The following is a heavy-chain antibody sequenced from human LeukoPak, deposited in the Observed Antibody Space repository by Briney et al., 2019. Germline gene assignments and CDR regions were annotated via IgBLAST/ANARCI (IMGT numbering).Heavy chain of an antibody. CDR3: ATHPRDYGGNSSDY. D-gene: IGHD4-17*01. J-gene: IGHJ4*02. CDR1: GFTFSSYS. CDR2: ISSSSSYI. Sequence: PGGSLRLSCAASGFTFSSYSMNWVRQAPGKGLEWVSSISSSSSYIYYADSVKGRFTISRDNAKNSLYLQMNSLRAEGTAVYYCATHPRDYGGNSSDYWGQGTLVTVSS. V-gene: IGHV3-21*01.